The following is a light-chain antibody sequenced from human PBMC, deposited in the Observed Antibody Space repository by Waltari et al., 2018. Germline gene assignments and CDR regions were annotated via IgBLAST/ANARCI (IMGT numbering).Light chain of an antibody. Sequence: EIVMTQSPATLSVSPGERATLSCRASRSVSSNLAWYQQKPGQAPRLLIYDASTRATGIPARFSGSGSGTEFTLTISSLQSEDFAVYYCQQYNNWPGYTFGHGTRLEIK. CDR1: RSVSSN. J-gene: IGKJ2*01. V-gene: IGKV3-15*01. CDR3: QQYNNWPGYT. CDR2: DAS.